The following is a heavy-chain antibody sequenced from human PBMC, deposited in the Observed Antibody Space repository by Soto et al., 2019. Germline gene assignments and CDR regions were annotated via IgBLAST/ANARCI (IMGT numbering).Heavy chain of an antibody. CDR2: IWYDGSKK. D-gene: IGHD3-3*01. V-gene: IGHV3-33*01. Sequence: QVQVVESGGGVVRPGRSLRLSCAASGFTFSNFGMHWVRQAPGKGLEWVSLIWYDGSKKSYGDSVKGRFTISRDNSRNTVYLQMNSLRADDTAVYYCARDASYYSLWSGYYPSRNGMDVWGQGTTVTVSS. CDR3: ARDASYYSLWSGYYPSRNGMDV. J-gene: IGHJ6*02. CDR1: GFTFSNFG.